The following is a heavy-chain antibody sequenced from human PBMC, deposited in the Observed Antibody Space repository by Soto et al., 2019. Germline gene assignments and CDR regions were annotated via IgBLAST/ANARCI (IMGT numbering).Heavy chain of an antibody. Sequence: PGGSLRLSCESSGFPFSDHYMSWIRRSPGKGLEFLSYISPGTTYKNYADSVKGRFTISRDNAKSSLYLQLNGLRAEDTAVYFCSRGGGGGLFDLWGQGTFVTVSS. CDR3: SRGGGGGLFDL. V-gene: IGHV3-11*06. CDR2: ISPGTTYK. CDR1: GFPFSDHY. D-gene: IGHD2-21*01. J-gene: IGHJ4*02.